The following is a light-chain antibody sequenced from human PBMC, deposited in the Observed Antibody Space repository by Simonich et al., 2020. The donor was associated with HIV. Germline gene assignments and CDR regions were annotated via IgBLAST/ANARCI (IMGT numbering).Light chain of an antibody. J-gene: IGKJ5*01. V-gene: IGKV1-39*01. CDR3: QQSYNTLSIT. Sequence: DIQMTQSPSSLSASVRDRVTITCRASQSISTYLNWYQQKPGKAPKLLIYAASSLQSGVPSRFSGSGSGTDFTLTISSLQPEDFATYYCQQSYNTLSITFGQGTRLEIK. CDR2: AAS. CDR1: QSISTY.